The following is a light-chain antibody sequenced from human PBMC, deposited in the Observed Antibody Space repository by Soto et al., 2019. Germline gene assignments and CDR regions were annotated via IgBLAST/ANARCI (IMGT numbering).Light chain of an antibody. J-gene: IGKJ5*01. Sequence: EIVLTQSPATLSLSPGERATLSCRASQSVSSYLAWYQQKPGQAPRLLIYDASTWGTGVPPRFTGSGSGTEFTLTISSLQSEDFAVYYCQQYNSWPITFGQGTRLEIK. CDR1: QSVSSY. V-gene: IGKV3D-15*01. CDR2: DAS. CDR3: QQYNSWPIT.